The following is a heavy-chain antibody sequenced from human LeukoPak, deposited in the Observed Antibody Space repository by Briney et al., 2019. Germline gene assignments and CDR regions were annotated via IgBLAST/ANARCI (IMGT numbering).Heavy chain of an antibody. J-gene: IGHJ1*01. Sequence: PGGSLRLSCAASGFTFSSYAMHWVRQAPGKGLEWVAVISYDGSNKYYADSVKGRFTISRDNSKNTLYLQMNSLRAEDTAVYYCAREGFSLFFQHWGQGTLVTVSS. CDR1: GFTFSSYA. CDR3: AREGFSLFFQH. CDR2: ISYDGSNK. D-gene: IGHD3-10*01. V-gene: IGHV3-30-3*01.